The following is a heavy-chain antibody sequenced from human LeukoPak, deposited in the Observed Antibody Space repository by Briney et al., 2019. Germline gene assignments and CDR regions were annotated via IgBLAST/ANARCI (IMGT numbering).Heavy chain of an antibody. CDR1: GFTFDDYA. CDR3: AKDVAAAGTQYYYYYYGMDV. J-gene: IGHJ6*02. CDR2: ISYDGSNK. V-gene: IGHV3-30*18. D-gene: IGHD6-13*01. Sequence: PGGSLRLSCAASGFTFDDYAMHWVRQAPGKGLEWVAVISYDGSNKYYADSVKGRFTISRDNSENTLYLQMNSLRAEDTAVYYCAKDVAAAGTQYYYYYYGMDVWGQGTTVTVSS.